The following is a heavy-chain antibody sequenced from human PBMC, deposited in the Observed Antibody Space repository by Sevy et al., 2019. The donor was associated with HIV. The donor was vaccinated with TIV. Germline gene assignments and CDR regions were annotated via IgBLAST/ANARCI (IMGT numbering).Heavy chain of an antibody. CDR3: ARGYDHSNQYYYHYYMDV. Sequence: SETLSLTCTVSGGSISSGSYYWGWIRQSPGKGLEWIGTISYSGTTYYNPSLKSRVTISADTSKNQFSLNLSSVTAADTAIYYCARGYDHSNQYYYHYYMDVWGKGTTVTVSS. V-gene: IGHV4-39*02. J-gene: IGHJ6*03. D-gene: IGHD4-4*01. CDR2: ISYSGTT. CDR1: GGSISSGSYY.